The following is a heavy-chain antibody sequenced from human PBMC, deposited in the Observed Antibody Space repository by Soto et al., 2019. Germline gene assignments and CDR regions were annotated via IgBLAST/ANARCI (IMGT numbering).Heavy chain of an antibody. CDR2: IYPGDSDT. Sequence: GDPQTISDKGCGYRFTSYWIGWVRQKPEKGLEWMGIIYPGDSDTRYSPSFQDQVTISADKSISTAYLQWSSLKASDTAMYYCARLDFTYYYYYGMDVWGQGTTDTGTS. V-gene: IGHV5-51*01. J-gene: IGHJ6*02. CDR3: ARLDFTYYYYYGMDV. CDR1: GYRFTSYW.